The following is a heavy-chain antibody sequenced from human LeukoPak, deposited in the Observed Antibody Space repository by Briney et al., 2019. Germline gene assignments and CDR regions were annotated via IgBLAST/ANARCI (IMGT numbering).Heavy chain of an antibody. D-gene: IGHD6-13*01. V-gene: IGHV4-4*02. CDR1: GVSITYSNW. Sequence: SETLSLTCAVSGVSITYSNWWSWVRQPPGKGLEWIGEIHDDGGFHCNPLLKGRVAMSMDRSQNQFSLRLSSVTAADTAVYYCARHSSSWVQSFDYWGQGTLVTVSS. CDR3: ARHSSSWVQSFDY. CDR2: IHDDGGF. J-gene: IGHJ4*02.